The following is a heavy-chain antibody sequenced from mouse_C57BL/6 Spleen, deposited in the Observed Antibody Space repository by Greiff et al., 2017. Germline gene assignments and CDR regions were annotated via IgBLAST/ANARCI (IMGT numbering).Heavy chain of an antibody. CDR3: TRWPSYYSNYGFAY. CDR1: GYTFTDYE. CDR2: IDPETGGT. V-gene: IGHV1-15*01. Sequence: QVQLKESGAELVRPGASVTLSCKASGYTFTDYEMHWVKQTPVHGLEWIGAIDPETGGTAYNQKFKGKAILTADKSSSTAYMELRSLTSEDSAVYYCTRWPSYYSNYGFAYWGQGTLVTVSA. J-gene: IGHJ3*01. D-gene: IGHD2-5*01.